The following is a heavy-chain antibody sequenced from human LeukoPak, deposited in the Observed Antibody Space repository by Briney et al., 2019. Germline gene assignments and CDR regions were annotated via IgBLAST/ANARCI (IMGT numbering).Heavy chain of an antibody. Sequence: GGSLRLSCAASGFTFSSYWMSWVRQAPGKGLEWVANIKQDGSEKYYVDSVKGRFTISRDNAKNSLYLQMNSLRAEDTAVYYCAREGEDSTYSLDYWGQGTLVTVSS. CDR3: AREGEDSTYSLDY. CDR2: IKQDGSEK. CDR1: GFTFSSYW. D-gene: IGHD2/OR15-2a*01. J-gene: IGHJ4*02. V-gene: IGHV3-7*03.